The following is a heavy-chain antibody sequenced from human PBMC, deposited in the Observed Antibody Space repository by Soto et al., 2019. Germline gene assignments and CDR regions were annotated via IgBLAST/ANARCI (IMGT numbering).Heavy chain of an antibody. D-gene: IGHD6-19*01. CDR1: GFIFRSYG. CDR3: ASSAA. CDR2: IWYDGSNT. V-gene: IGHV3-33*01. Sequence: QVQLVESGGGVVQPGRSLRLSCAVSGFIFRSYGMHWVRQAPGKGLEWVAVIWYDGSNTYYADPVKGRFTISRDNSKNTLFLQMNSLRAEDTAVYYCASSAAWGRGTLVTVSS. J-gene: IGHJ5*02.